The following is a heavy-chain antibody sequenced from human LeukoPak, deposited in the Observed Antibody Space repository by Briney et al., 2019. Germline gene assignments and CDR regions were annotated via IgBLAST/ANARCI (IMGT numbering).Heavy chain of an antibody. CDR1: GFNLRDYW. V-gene: IGHV3-74*01. D-gene: IGHD3-22*01. J-gene: IGHJ1*01. Sequence: PGGSLRLSCAASGFNLRDYWMHWVRQAPGKGLVWVSRLGTDGTYTNYADSVTGRFTNSRDSAKNTVSLQMDSLRAEDTGVYYCARAPSEIGGYYPEYFRHWGQGTLVAVSS. CDR3: ARAPSEIGGYYPEYFRH. CDR2: LGTDGTYT.